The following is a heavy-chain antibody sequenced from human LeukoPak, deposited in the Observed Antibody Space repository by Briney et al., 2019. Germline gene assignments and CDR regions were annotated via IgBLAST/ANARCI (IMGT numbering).Heavy chain of an antibody. CDR1: GYTFTSYG. J-gene: IGHJ5*02. D-gene: IGHD2-15*01. V-gene: IGHV1-18*01. Sequence: ASVKVSCKASGYTFTSYGISRVRQAPGQGLEGMGWISAYNGNTNDAQKLQGRVTMTTDTSTSTAYMELRSLRSDDTAVYYCARGTPLPEHCSGGSCYYNWFDRWGQGTLVTVS. CDR3: ARGTPLPEHCSGGSCYYNWFDR. CDR2: ISAYNGNT.